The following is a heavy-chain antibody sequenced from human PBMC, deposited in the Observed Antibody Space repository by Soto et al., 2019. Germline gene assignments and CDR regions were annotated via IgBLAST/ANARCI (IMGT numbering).Heavy chain of an antibody. D-gene: IGHD1-26*01. CDR2: IIDSGRDT. Sequence: GVLRLSCAASGFTFSSCAMGWVRQAPGKGLEWVSDIIDSGRDTYYADAVKGRFTISRDNSKSTLYLQMNSLRAEDTAVYYCGKGRSYYYYYGVDVWGQGTTVTVSS. J-gene: IGHJ6*02. CDR1: GFTFSSCA. CDR3: GKGRSYYYYYGVDV. V-gene: IGHV3-23*01.